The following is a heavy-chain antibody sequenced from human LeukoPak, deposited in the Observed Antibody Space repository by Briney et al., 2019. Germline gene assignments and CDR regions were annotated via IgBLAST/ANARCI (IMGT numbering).Heavy chain of an antibody. D-gene: IGHD2-21*02. CDR1: GGTFSSYA. V-gene: IGHV1-69*04. J-gene: IGHJ5*02. CDR2: IIPILGIA. Sequence: SVKVSCKASGGTFSSYAISWVRQAPGQGLEWMGRIIPILGIANYAQKFQGRVMITADKSTSTAYMELSSLRSEDTAVYYCARDRQVVVTAETRHTRNNWFDPWGQGTLVTVSS. CDR3: ARDRQVVVTAETRHTRNNWFDP.